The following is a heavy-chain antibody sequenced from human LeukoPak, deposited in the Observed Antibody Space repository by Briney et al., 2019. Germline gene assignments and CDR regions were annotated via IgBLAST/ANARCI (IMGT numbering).Heavy chain of an antibody. CDR1: GFTFSSYE. CDR3: ARDLGDITMVRGDADY. J-gene: IGHJ4*02. Sequence: GGSLRLSCAGSGFTFSSYEMNWVRQAPGKGLKWVSYISSSGSTIYYADSVRGRFTISRDNAKNSLYLQMNSLRAEDTAVYYCARDLGDITMVRGDADYWGQGTLVTVSS. V-gene: IGHV3-48*03. D-gene: IGHD3-10*01. CDR2: ISSSGSTI.